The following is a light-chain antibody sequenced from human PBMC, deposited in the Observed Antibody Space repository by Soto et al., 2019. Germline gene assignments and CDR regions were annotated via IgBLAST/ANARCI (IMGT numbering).Light chain of an antibody. CDR2: GAS. V-gene: IGKV3-20*01. CDR1: QSVSRR. CDR3: QQYGGSPIT. J-gene: IGKJ5*01. Sequence: EIVLTQFPGTLSLSPGGRATLSCRASQSVSRRLAWYQHSPGQSPRLLISGASMRASGVPVRFSGSGSGTDFTLTISRLEPEDFAVYYCQQYGGSPITFGLGTRLEV.